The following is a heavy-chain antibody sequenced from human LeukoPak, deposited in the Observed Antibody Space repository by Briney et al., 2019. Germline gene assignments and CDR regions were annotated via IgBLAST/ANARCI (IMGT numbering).Heavy chain of an antibody. CDR3: ATQGYAQGITTPFDY. Sequence: ASVKVSCKASGYNFTPFYLHWVRQAPGQGLEWMGIINPKNGATSYAQKLQGRVTIIRDMSTSTVFMELSSLRSEDTAVYHCATQGYAQGITTPFDYWGQGTLLTVSS. J-gene: IGHJ4*02. CDR1: GYNFTPFY. CDR2: INPKNGAT. D-gene: IGHD3-22*01. V-gene: IGHV1-46*04.